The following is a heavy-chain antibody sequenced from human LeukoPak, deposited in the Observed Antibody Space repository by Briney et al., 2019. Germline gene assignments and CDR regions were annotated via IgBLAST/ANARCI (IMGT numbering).Heavy chain of an antibody. J-gene: IGHJ4*02. V-gene: IGHV1-8*01. CDR1: GYTFTSYD. CDR2: VNPNSGNT. CDR3: ARGGGYCSSTSCYVETDFDY. D-gene: IGHD2-2*01. Sequence: ASVKVSCKASGYTFTSYDINWVRQATGQGLEWMGWVNPNSGNTGYAQKFQGRVTMTRNTSISTAYMELSSLRSEDTAVYYCARGGGYCSSTSCYVETDFDYWGQGTLVTVSS.